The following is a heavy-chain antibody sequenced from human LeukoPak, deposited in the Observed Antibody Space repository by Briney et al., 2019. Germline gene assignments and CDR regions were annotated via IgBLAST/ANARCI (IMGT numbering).Heavy chain of an antibody. V-gene: IGHV3-30*18. Sequence: GGSLRPSCAASGXTFSSYVMHWVRQAPGKGLEWVAVISYDGSNKYYVDSVKGRFTISRDNSKNTLYLQMNSLRAEDTAVYYCAKGRGYYGYAADYFQDWGQGTLVTVSS. CDR1: GXTFSSYV. J-gene: IGHJ1*01. CDR3: AKGRGYYGYAADYFQD. D-gene: IGHD3-10*01. CDR2: ISYDGSNK.